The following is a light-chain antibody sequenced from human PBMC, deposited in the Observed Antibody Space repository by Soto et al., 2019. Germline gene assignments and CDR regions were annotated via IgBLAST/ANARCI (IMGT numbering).Light chain of an antibody. CDR1: SSDFGYHNL. CDR3: CSSPDGGSFV. CDR2: EGS. V-gene: IGLV2-23*01. Sequence: QAVVTQPASVSGSPEQSITISCTGTSSDFGYHNLVSWYQQLPGEAPKLLIYEGSKRPSGVSNRFSGSKSGNTASLTISALQAEDEADYYCCSSPDGGSFVFGTGTKVTVL. J-gene: IGLJ1*01.